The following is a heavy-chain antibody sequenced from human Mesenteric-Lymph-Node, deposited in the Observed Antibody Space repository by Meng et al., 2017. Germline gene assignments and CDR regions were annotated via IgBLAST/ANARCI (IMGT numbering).Heavy chain of an antibody. V-gene: IGHV4-34*01. CDR2: INHSGST. Sequence: GSLRLSCAVYGGSFSGYYWSWIRQPPGKGLEWIGEINHSGSTNYNPSLKSRVTISVDTSKNQFSLKLSSVTAADTAVYYCARGYYGSGSYNFDYWGQGTLVTVSS. J-gene: IGHJ4*02. CDR3: ARGYYGSGSYNFDY. CDR1: GGSFSGYY. D-gene: IGHD3-10*01.